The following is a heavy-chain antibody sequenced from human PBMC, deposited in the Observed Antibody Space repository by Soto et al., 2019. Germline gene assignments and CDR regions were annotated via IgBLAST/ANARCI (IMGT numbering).Heavy chain of an antibody. CDR3: ARGVYDILTGPITPHYYYYGMDV. J-gene: IGHJ6*02. CDR2: IYYSGST. Sequence: SLTPPVSRGALPSGWYYRRWVRPPPGEGVGGSGYIYYSGSTNYNPSLKSRVTISVDTSKNQFSLKLSSVTAADTAVYYCARGVYDILTGPITPHYYYYGMDVWGQGTTVTVSS. CDR1: RGALPSGWYY. V-gene: IGHV4-61*01. D-gene: IGHD3-9*01.